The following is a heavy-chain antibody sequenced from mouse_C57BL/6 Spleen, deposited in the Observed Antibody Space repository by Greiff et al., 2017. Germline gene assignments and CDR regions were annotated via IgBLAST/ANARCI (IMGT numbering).Heavy chain of an antibody. D-gene: IGHD2-3*01. CDR2: IDPETGGT. CDR3: TREGLLRTFAY. CDR1: GYTFTDYE. J-gene: IGHJ3*01. V-gene: IGHV1-15*01. Sequence: VQLVESGAELVRPGASVTLSCKASGYTFTDYEMHWVKQTPVHGLEWIGAIDPETGGTAYNQKFKGKAILTADKSSSTAYMELRSLTSEDSAVYYCTREGLLRTFAYWGQGTLVTVSA.